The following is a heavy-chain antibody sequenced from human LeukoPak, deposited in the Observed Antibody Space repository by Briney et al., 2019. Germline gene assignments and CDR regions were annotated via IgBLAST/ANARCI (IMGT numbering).Heavy chain of an antibody. Sequence: SETLSLTCTVSGGSISNSYYYWGWIRQPPGKGLEWIGSLHYSGSTYYNPSLKSRVTISVEKSKNQFTLKLSSVTAADTAVYYCARAAAGYYFDYWGQGTLVTVSS. CDR1: GGSISNSYYY. CDR3: ARAAAGYYFDY. V-gene: IGHV4-39*06. D-gene: IGHD6-13*01. CDR2: LHYSGST. J-gene: IGHJ4*02.